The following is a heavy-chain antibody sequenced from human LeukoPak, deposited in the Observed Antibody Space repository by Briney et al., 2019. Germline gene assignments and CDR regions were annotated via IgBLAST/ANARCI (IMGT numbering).Heavy chain of an antibody. D-gene: IGHD3-9*01. V-gene: IGHV3-30-3*01. CDR3: ARGPTYYDILTGYYPLYYYYGMDV. J-gene: IGHJ6*02. CDR1: GFTISSYA. Sequence: GGSLRLSCAASGFTISSYAMHWVRQAPGKGLEWVAVISYDGSNKYYADSVKGRFTISRDNSKNTLYLQMNSLRAEDTAVYYCARGPTYYDILTGYYPLYYYYGMDVWGQGTTVTVPS. CDR2: ISYDGSNK.